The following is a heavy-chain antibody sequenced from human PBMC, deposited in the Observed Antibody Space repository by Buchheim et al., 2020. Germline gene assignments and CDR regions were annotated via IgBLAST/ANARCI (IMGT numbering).Heavy chain of an antibody. CDR1: GGTFSSYA. CDR2: IIPIFGTA. CDR3: ARRSGAGHYYDSSGYYYDY. Sequence: QVQLVQSGAEVKKPGSSVKVSCKASGGTFSSYAISWVRQAPGQGLDWMGGIIPIFGTANYAQKLQGRVPITADESTSPAYMELSSLRSEETDVYYCARRSGAGHYYDSSGYYYDYWGQGTL. V-gene: IGHV1-69*12. D-gene: IGHD3-22*01. J-gene: IGHJ4*02.